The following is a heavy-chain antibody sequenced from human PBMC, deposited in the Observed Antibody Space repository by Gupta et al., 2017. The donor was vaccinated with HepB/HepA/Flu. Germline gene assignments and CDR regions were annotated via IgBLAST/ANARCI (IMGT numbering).Heavy chain of an antibody. CDR1: GFSLSTSGVG. CDR3: THRCGGSGSPWFDP. Sequence: QITLKESGPTLVKPTQTLTLTCTFSGFSLSTSGVGVGWIRQPPGKALEWLALIYWNDDKSYSPSLKSRLTITKDTSKNQVVLTMTNMDPVDTATYYCTHRCGGSGSPWFDPWGQGTLITDSS. CDR2: IYWNDDK. D-gene: IGHD3-10*01. V-gene: IGHV2-5*01. J-gene: IGHJ5*02.